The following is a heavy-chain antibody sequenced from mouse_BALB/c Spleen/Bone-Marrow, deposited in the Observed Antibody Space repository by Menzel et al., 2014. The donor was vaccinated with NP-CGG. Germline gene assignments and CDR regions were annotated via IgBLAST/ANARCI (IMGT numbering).Heavy chain of an antibody. CDR1: GYTFTDHA. V-gene: IGHV1S53*02. CDR2: ISPGNGDI. CDR3: KSNNYGSSRGFVY. D-gene: IGHD1-1*01. J-gene: IGHJ3*01. Sequence: VKLVESDAELVKPGASVKISCKASGYTFTDHAIHWVKQKPEQGLEWIGYISPGNGDIKYNEKFKDKATLTADKSSSTAYMQLNSLTSEDSAVYFCKSNNYGSSRGFVYWGQGTLVTVSA.